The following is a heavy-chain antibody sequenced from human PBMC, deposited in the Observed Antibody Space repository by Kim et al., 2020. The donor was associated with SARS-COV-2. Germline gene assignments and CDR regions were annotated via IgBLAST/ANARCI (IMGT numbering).Heavy chain of an antibody. Sequence: GGSLRLSCAASGFTFSSYAMSWVRQAPGKGLEWVSGISCSGGSTYYADSVKGRFTISRDNSKNTLYLQMNSLRAEDMAVYYCAKCGTTMARVQDAFDIWGQGTMVTVSP. V-gene: IGHV3-23*01. CDR1: GFTFSSYA. CDR2: ISCSGGST. CDR3: AKCGTTMARVQDAFDI. D-gene: IGHD5-18*01. J-gene: IGHJ3*02.